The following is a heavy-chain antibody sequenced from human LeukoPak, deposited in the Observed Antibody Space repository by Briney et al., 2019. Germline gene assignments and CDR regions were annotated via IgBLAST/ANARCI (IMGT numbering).Heavy chain of an antibody. J-gene: IGHJ4*02. V-gene: IGHV4-34*01. CDR1: GGSFSGYY. Sequence: PSETLSLTCAVYGGSFSGYYWSWIRQPPGKGLEWIGEINHSGSTNYNPSLKSRVTISVDTSKNQFSLKLSSVTAADTAVYYCASMTTYYYFDYRGQGTLVTVSS. CDR3: ASMTTYYYFDY. CDR2: INHSGST. D-gene: IGHD2/OR15-2a*01.